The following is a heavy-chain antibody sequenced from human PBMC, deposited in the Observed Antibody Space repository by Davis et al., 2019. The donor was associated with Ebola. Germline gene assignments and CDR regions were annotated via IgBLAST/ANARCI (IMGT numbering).Heavy chain of an antibody. V-gene: IGHV4-4*02. CDR1: GGSISSSNW. CDR2: IYHSGST. J-gene: IGHJ6*02. D-gene: IGHD3/OR15-3a*01. CDR3: ASLDVYYYGMDV. Sequence: SETLSLTCAVSGGSISSSNWWSWVRQPPGKGLEWIGEIYHSGSTNYNPSLKSRVTISVDTSKNQFSLKLSSVTATDTAVYYCASLDVYYYGMDVWGQGTTVTVSS.